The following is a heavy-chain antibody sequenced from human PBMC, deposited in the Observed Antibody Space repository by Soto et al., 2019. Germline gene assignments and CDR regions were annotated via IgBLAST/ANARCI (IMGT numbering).Heavy chain of an antibody. CDR3: AKGGRGRYSSSWYYY. CDR2: ISGSGGST. V-gene: IGHV3-23*01. CDR1: GFTFSSYA. Sequence: GGSLRLSCAASGFTFSSYAMSWVRQAPGKGLEWVSAISGSGGSTYYADSVKGRFTISRDNSKNTLYLQMNSLRAEDTAVYYCAKGGRGRYSSSWYYYWGQGTLVTVSS. J-gene: IGHJ4*02. D-gene: IGHD6-13*01.